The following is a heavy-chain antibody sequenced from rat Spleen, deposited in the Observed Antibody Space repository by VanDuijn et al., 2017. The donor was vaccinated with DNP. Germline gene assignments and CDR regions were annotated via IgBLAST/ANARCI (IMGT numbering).Heavy chain of an antibody. CDR2: MWYDGDT. CDR3: TRPNWEGLYDFDY. CDR1: GFSLTTYS. J-gene: IGHJ2*01. V-gene: IGHV2-15*01. D-gene: IGHD5-1*01. Sequence: QVQLKESGPGLVQPSETLSLTCTVSGFSLTTYSVSWVRQPSGKGPEWLGKMWYDGDTAYNSVLKSRLSISRDTSRSQVFLRMNILPTEETAIYFGTRPNWEGLYDFDYWGQGVMVTVSS.